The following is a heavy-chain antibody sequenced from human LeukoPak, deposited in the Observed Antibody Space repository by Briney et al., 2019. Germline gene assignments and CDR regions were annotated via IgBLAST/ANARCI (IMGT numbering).Heavy chain of an antibody. D-gene: IGHD1-26*01. CDR3: ARDSVGAGYFDY. CDR2: ISGSDGTT. CDR1: GFTFSSCA. Sequence: PGGSLRLSCAASGFTFSSCAMNWVRQAPGKGLEWVSAISGSDGTTYYADSVKGRFAISRDNSKNTLYLQMNSLRAEDTAVYYCARDSVGAGYFDYWGQGTLVTVSS. J-gene: IGHJ4*02. V-gene: IGHV3-23*01.